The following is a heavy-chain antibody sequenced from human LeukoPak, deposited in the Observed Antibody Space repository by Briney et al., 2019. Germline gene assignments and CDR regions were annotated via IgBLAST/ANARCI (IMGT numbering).Heavy chain of an antibody. CDR1: GFTFSSYE. CDR3: ARAGRGLRFFGWLTYDY. V-gene: IGHV3-74*01. J-gene: IGHJ4*02. Sequence: GGSLRLSCAASGFTFSSYEMNWVRQAPGKGLVWVSRINSDMSTTTYADSVKGRFTISRDNAKNTLFLQMNSLRAEDTAVYYCARAGRGLRFFGWLTYDYWGQGTLVTVSS. D-gene: IGHD3-9*01. CDR2: INSDMSTT.